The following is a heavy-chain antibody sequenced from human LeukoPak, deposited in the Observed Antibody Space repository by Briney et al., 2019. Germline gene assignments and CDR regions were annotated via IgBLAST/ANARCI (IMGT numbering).Heavy chain of an antibody. Sequence: PSVTLSLTCTVSGGSISSYYWSWIRQPPGKGLEWIGYISYSGSTNYNPSLKSRVTISVDTSKNQFSLKLSSVTAADTAVYYCAGGGSKYYYSGMDVWGQGTTVTVSS. D-gene: IGHD3-16*01. CDR3: AGGGSKYYYSGMDV. CDR1: GGSISSYY. CDR2: ISYSGST. V-gene: IGHV4-59*08. J-gene: IGHJ6*02.